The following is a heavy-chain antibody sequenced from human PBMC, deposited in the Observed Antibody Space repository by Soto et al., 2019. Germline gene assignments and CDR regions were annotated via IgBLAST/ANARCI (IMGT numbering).Heavy chain of an antibody. Sequence: GGSLRLSCAASGFTFSSYWMHWVRQAPGKGLEYVSAISSNGGSTYDADSVKGRFTISRDNSKNTLYLQMSSLRAEDTAVYYCVKPVVAGSGSYYNRWFDPWGQGTLVTVSS. CDR3: VKPVVAGSGSYYNRWFDP. V-gene: IGHV3-64D*06. J-gene: IGHJ5*02. CDR2: ISSNGGST. CDR1: GFTFSSYW. D-gene: IGHD3-10*01.